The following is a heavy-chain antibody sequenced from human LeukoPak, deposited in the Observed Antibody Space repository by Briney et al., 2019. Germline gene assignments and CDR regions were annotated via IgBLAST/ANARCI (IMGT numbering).Heavy chain of an antibody. Sequence: ASVKVSCKASGYTFTSYDINWVRQATGQGLEWMGWMNPNSGNTGYAQKFQGRVTITRNTSISTAYMELSSLRSEDTAVYYCAVFRGFGELFPFDIWGQGTMVTVSS. D-gene: IGHD3-10*01. V-gene: IGHV1-8*03. CDR3: AVFRGFGELFPFDI. CDR1: GYTFTSYD. CDR2: MNPNSGNT. J-gene: IGHJ3*02.